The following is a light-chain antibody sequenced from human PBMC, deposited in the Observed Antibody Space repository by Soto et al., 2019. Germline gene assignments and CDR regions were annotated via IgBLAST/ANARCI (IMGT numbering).Light chain of an antibody. CDR1: QSILLSSNNRNY. Sequence: DIVMTQSPDSLAVSLGERATIYCKSNQSILLSSNNRNYLAWYQQKPGQPPKLILSWASTREIGVPDRYSGSGSGTDFTLTISSLQAEDVAAYYCQHYYSAPYSFGQGTKLEIK. CDR2: WAS. CDR3: QHYYSAPYS. V-gene: IGKV4-1*01. J-gene: IGKJ2*01.